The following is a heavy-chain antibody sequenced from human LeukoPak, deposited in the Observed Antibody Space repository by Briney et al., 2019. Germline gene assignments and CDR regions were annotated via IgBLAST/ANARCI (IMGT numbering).Heavy chain of an antibody. CDR1: GFTFSYYG. Sequence: PGGSLRLSCAASGFTFSYYGIHWVRQAPGKGLEWVAVIWNDGSTKYYADSVRGRFTISRDNSKSTVYLQMNSLRAEDTATYYCARDFPVSGPANGGPYDASDIWGQGTMVAVSS. J-gene: IGHJ3*02. D-gene: IGHD3-16*01. CDR2: IWNDGSTK. V-gene: IGHV3-33*01. CDR3: ARDFPVSGPANGGPYDASDI.